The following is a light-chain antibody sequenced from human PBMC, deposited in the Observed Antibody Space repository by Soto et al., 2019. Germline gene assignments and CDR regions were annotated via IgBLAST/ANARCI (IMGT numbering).Light chain of an antibody. J-gene: IGLJ2*01. CDR2: EGT. V-gene: IGLV2-23*01. CDR3: CSFAVAAALV. Sequence: QSALTQPASVSASPGQSITISCTGTSSNVGTYDLVSWYQHHPDKAPKLIIYEGTKRPSGISSRFSGSKSGNTASLTISGLQAEDAADYYCCSFAVAAALVFGGGTKLTVL. CDR1: SSNVGTYDL.